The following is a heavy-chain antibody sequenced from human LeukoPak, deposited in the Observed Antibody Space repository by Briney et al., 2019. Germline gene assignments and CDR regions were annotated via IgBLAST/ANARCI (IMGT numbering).Heavy chain of an antibody. J-gene: IGHJ4*02. CDR3: ASPRAHCSGGSCYVFDY. V-gene: IGHV1-2*02. CDR2: INPSSGGT. D-gene: IGHD2-15*01. Sequence: ASVKVSCKASGYTFTGYYMHWVRQAPGQGLEWMGWINPSSGGTNYAQKFQGRVTMTRDTSISTAYMELSRLRSDDTAVYYCASPRAHCSGGSCYVFDYWGQGTLVTVSS. CDR1: GYTFTGYY.